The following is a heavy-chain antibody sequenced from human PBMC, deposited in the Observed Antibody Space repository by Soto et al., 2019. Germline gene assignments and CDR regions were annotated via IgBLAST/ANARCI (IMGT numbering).Heavy chain of an antibody. Sequence: GVSLRLSCSASGFTFSSYAMSWVREAPGKGLEWVAAISGSCGSTYYADSVKGRFTISRDNSKNTLYLQMNSLRAEDTPVYYCSLVTAMRKSVYWGQGPLFTVSA. D-gene: IGHD2-21*02. V-gene: IGHV3-23*01. CDR3: SLVTAMRKSVY. CDR2: ISGSCGST. CDR1: GFTFSSYA. J-gene: IGHJ4*02.